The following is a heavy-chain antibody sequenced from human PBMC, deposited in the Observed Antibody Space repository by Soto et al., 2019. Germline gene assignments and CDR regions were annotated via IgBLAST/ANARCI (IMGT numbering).Heavy chain of an antibody. D-gene: IGHD6-6*01. J-gene: IGHJ5*02. Sequence: ASVKVSCKASGYTFTSYDINWVRQATGQGLEWMGWMNPNSGNTGYAQKFQGRVTMTRITSISTAYMELSSLRSEDTAVYYCARAKRAARNNWFDPWGQGTLVTVPQ. V-gene: IGHV1-8*01. CDR1: GYTFTSYD. CDR2: MNPNSGNT. CDR3: ARAKRAARNNWFDP.